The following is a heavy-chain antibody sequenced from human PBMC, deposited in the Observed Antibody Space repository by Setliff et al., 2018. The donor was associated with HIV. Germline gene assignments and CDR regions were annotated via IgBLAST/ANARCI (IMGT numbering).Heavy chain of an antibody. CDR1: GYTFTSYD. Sequence: ASVKVSCKASGYTFTSYDINWVRQATGQGLEWMGWMNPNSGNTGYAQKFQGRVTMTRNTSISTAYMELSSQRSEDTAVYYCARAHFLVAMTRNWFDPWGQGTLVTVSS. J-gene: IGHJ5*02. V-gene: IGHV1-8*02. CDR2: MNPNSGNT. CDR3: ARAHFLVAMTRNWFDP. D-gene: IGHD5-12*01.